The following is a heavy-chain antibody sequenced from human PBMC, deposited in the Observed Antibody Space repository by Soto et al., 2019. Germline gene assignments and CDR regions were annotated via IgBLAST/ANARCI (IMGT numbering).Heavy chain of an antibody. J-gene: IGHJ6*02. V-gene: IGHV3-48*02. CDR3: ATRGVTAVTEDSYYYGMDV. Sequence: EVQLVESGGGSVQPGRSLRLSCAASGFIFSDYSLNWVRKAPGKGLEWVSYISTSGSTTYYADSVKGRFTISRDKAKKALYLPLNSLRDEAQAVYSCATRGVTAVTEDSYYYGMDVWGQGTTVTVSS. CDR1: GFIFSDYS. D-gene: IGHD2-21*02. CDR2: ISTSGSTT.